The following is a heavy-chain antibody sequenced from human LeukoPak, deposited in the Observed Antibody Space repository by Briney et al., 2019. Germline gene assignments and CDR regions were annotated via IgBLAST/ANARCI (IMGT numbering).Heavy chain of an antibody. D-gene: IGHD6-19*01. CDR3: ARRSGIAVAGAFDY. V-gene: IGHV3-23*01. CDR1: GFTFDDYG. Sequence: GGSLRLSCTASGFTFDDYGMSWVRQAPGKGLEWVSAISGSGGSTYYADSVKGRFTISRDNSKNTLYLQMNSLRAEDTAVYYCARRSGIAVAGAFDYWGQGTLVTVSS. J-gene: IGHJ4*02. CDR2: ISGSGGST.